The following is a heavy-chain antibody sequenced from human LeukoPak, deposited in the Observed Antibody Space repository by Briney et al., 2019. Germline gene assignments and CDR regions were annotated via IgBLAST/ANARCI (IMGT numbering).Heavy chain of an antibody. Sequence: TGGSLRLSCAASGFTFSSYWMSWVRQAPGKGLEWVSSISSSSSYIYYADSVKGRFTISRDNAKNSLYLQMNSLRAEDTAVYYCARVIAAAGPGKGWFDPWGQGTLVTVSS. CDR3: ARVIAAAGPGKGWFDP. CDR2: ISSSSSYI. CDR1: GFTFSSYW. J-gene: IGHJ5*02. V-gene: IGHV3-21*01. D-gene: IGHD6-13*01.